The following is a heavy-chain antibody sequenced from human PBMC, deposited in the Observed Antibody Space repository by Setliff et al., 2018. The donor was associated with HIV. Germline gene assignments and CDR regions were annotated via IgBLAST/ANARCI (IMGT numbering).Heavy chain of an antibody. CDR3: ARVYGRGYFDTSGYFDY. CDR2: ISSSGSYI. CDR1: GFTFIDYA. J-gene: IGHJ4*02. V-gene: IGHV3-21*04. D-gene: IGHD3-22*01. Sequence: GGSLRLSCATSGFTFIDYALNWVRQAPGGGLEWVSSISSSGSYIHYAGSLKGRFTISRDNARNSLYLDMNTLRAEDTAVYYCARVYGRGYFDTSGYFDYWGQGTPVTVSS.